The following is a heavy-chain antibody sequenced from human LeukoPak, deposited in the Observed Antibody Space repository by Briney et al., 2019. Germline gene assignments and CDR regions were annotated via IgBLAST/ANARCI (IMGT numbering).Heavy chain of an antibody. CDR3: AKLAAASEYSFTDV. J-gene: IGHJ6*02. CDR1: GFTFSTYA. V-gene: IGHV3-23*01. Sequence: PGGSLRLSCAASGFTFSTYAMSWVRQAPGKGLEWVSAISVSGDKTYYAGSVKGRYTISRDNSKNTLFLQINSLRAEDTAVYYCAKLAAASEYSFTDVWGQGTTVTVSS. D-gene: IGHD2-15*01. CDR2: ISVSGDKT.